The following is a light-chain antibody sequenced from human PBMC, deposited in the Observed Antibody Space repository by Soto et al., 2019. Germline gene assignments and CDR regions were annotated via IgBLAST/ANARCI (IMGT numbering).Light chain of an antibody. CDR2: EVS. CDR3: SSYTTRSLYV. CDR1: RRDVGSYNR. V-gene: IGLV2-18*02. J-gene: IGLJ1*01. Sequence: QSVLTQPPSVSGSPGQSVTISCTGTRRDVGSYNRVSWYQQPPGTAPKLMIFEVSNRPSGVPDRFSGSKSGNTASLTISGLQAEDLAEYYCSSYTTRSLYVFVPVTNVTVL.